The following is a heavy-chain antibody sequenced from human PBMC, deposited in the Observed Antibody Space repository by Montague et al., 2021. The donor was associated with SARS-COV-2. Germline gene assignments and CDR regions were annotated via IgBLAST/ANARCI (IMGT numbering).Heavy chain of an antibody. D-gene: IGHD3-10*01. CDR2: IHYSGST. J-gene: IGHJ4*02. Sequence: SETLSLTCAVSGGSISSYYWSWIRQPPGKGLEWIGYIHYSGSTNYNPSLKSRVTISVDTSKNQFSLKLSSVTAADTAVYFCARVGYRGYGSYYSHWGRGTLVTVSS. CDR1: GGSISSYY. V-gene: IGHV4-59*01. CDR3: ARVGYRGYGSYYSH.